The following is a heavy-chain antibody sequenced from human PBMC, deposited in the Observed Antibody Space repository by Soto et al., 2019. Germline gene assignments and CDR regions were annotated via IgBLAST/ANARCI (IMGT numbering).Heavy chain of an antibody. CDR3: ARRGSSGWNPIDY. V-gene: IGHV4-39*01. J-gene: IGHJ4*02. Sequence: KHSWSLPLTGTVGNSLISSSSYYCGWIRQPPGKGLEWIGSIYYSGRTYYNPSLKSRVTISVDTSKNQFSLKLSSVTAADTAVYYCARRGSSGWNPIDYWGQGTLVTVSS. CDR1: NSLISSSSYY. D-gene: IGHD6-19*01. CDR2: IYYSGRT.